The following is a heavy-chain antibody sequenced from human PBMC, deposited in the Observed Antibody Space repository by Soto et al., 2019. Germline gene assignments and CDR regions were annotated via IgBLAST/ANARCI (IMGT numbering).Heavy chain of an antibody. CDR1: GGSISSGNFY. CDR3: AHDSNGGNTYFDL. D-gene: IGHD1-1*01. J-gene: IGHJ4*02. V-gene: IGHV4-30-4*01. Sequence: VQLQESGPGLVRPSETLSLTCTVSGGSISSGNFYWSWIRQPPGKGLEWIGYIYFSGSTSYSPSIKSRLTISLNTSNNQFSLKLTSVTAADTDVYYCAHDSNGGNTYFDLWGQGALVTVSS. CDR2: IYFSGST.